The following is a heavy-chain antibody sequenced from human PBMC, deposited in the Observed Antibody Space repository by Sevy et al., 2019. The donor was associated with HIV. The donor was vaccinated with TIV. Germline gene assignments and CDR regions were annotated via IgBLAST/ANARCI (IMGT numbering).Heavy chain of an antibody. Sequence: ASVKVSCKASGGTFSSYAISWVRQAPGQELEWMGGIIPIFGTANYAQKFQGRVTITVDESTSTAYMELSSLRSEDTAVYYCARGEDITMVRGVYKYYYYGMDVWGQGTTVTVSS. CDR2: IIPIFGTA. J-gene: IGHJ6*02. CDR1: GGTFSSYA. CDR3: ARGEDITMVRGVYKYYYYGMDV. D-gene: IGHD3-10*01. V-gene: IGHV1-69*13.